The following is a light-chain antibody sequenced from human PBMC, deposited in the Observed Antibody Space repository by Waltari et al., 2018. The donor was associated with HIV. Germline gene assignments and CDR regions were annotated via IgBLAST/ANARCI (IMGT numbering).Light chain of an antibody. Sequence: DIQMIQSPSPLSASVGDRVTITCRASQSISSWLAWYQQKPGKAPKLLISKASNLESGVPSRFSGSGSGTEFTLTISSLQPDDFATYYCQQYNSYPRTFGQGTKVEIK. J-gene: IGKJ1*01. V-gene: IGKV1-5*03. CDR1: QSISSW. CDR3: QQYNSYPRT. CDR2: KAS.